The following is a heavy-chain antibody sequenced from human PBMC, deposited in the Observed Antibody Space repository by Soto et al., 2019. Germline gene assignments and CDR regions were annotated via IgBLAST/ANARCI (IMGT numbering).Heavy chain of an antibody. D-gene: IGHD3-10*01. CDR2: IYHSGST. CDR1: SGSISSSNW. Sequence: QVQLQESGPGLVKPSGTLSLTCAVSSGSISSSNWWSWVRQPPEKGLEWIGEIYHSGSTNYNPSLKSRFAVSVEKSKNQVSLKLSSVTGADTAVYYCARSLLWFGENWFVRWGQGTLVTVSS. J-gene: IGHJ5*02. V-gene: IGHV4-4*02. CDR3: ARSLLWFGENWFVR.